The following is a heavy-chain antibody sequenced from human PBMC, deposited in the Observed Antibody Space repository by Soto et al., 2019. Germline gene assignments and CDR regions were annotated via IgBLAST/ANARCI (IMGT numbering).Heavy chain of an antibody. D-gene: IGHD6-13*01. CDR2: ISWNSGSI. CDR3: AKGEPLYSSSWYENWFDP. Sequence: PGGSLRLSCAASGFTFDDYAMHWVRQAPGKGLEWVSGISWNSGSIGYADSVKGRFTISRDNAKNSLYLQMNSLRAEDTALYYCAKGEPLYSSSWYENWFDPWGQGTLVTVSS. J-gene: IGHJ5*02. CDR1: GFTFDDYA. V-gene: IGHV3-9*01.